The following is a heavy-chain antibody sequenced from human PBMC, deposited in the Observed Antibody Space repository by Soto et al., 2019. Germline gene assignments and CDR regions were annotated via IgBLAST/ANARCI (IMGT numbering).Heavy chain of an antibody. D-gene: IGHD3-16*02. CDR2: ISSSSSYI. Sequence: GGSLRLSCAASGFTFSSYSMNWVRQAPGKGLEWVSSISSSSSYIYYADSVKGRFTISRDNAKNSLYLQMNSLRAEDTAVYYCASVRPLLGLDIWGQGTMVTVSS. CDR3: ASVRPLLGLDI. CDR1: GFTFSSYS. V-gene: IGHV3-21*01. J-gene: IGHJ3*02.